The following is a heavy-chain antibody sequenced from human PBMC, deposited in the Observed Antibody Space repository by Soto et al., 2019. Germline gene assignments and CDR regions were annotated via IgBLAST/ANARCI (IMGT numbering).Heavy chain of an antibody. D-gene: IGHD3-16*01. CDR3: ARVEVLGGDYFDY. CDR2: IKSKTDGGTT. Sequence: GGSLRLSCAASGFTFSNAWMNWVRQAPGKGLEWVGRIKSKTDGGTTDYAAPVKGRFTISRDDSKNTLYLQMNSLRAEDTAVYYCARVEVLGGDYFDYWGQGTLVTVSS. J-gene: IGHJ4*02. CDR1: GFTFSNAW. V-gene: IGHV3-15*07.